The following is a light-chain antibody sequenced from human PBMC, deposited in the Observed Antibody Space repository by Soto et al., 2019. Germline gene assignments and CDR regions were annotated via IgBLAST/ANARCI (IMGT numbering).Light chain of an antibody. Sequence: EIVLTQSPGTLSLSPGDRATLSCRASQTVRSFLAWYQQKPGQAPRLLIYDASNRATGIPARFSGGGSGTDFTLTISSLQPEDFAVYYCQQRSDWPLTFGGGTKVEIK. CDR3: QQRSDWPLT. V-gene: IGKV3-11*01. CDR1: QTVRSF. CDR2: DAS. J-gene: IGKJ4*01.